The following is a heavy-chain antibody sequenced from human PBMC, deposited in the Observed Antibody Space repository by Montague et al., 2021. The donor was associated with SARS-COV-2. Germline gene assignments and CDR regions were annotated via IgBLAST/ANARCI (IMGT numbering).Heavy chain of an antibody. J-gene: IGHJ3*01. D-gene: IGHD4/OR15-4a*01. Sequence: SLRLSCAASGFIFNNFAFHWVRQAPGKGLEWVAIITYDGIDKFYADSVKGRFTISRDNSKNTLYLRMSSVTPEDTAIYYCARDRVPPDYGGAFDLWGQGTLVTVSS. CDR3: ARDRVPPDYGGAFDL. CDR2: ITYDGIDK. CDR1: GFIFNNFA. V-gene: IGHV3-30*04.